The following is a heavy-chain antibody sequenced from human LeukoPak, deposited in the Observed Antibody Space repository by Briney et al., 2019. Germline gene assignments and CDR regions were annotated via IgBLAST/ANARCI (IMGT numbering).Heavy chain of an antibody. J-gene: IGHJ4*02. V-gene: IGHV3-74*01. CDR2: ISGDGSDT. Sequence: GGTLRLSCAASGFAFSGYWVHWGRQAPGEGRGWVSRISGDGSDTIYADSVKGRFTISRDNAKNMLYLQMNSLRAEDTAVYYCTRVGAARHFDFWGQGTLVTVSS. CDR3: TRVGAARHFDF. CDR1: GFAFSGYW. D-gene: IGHD1-26*01.